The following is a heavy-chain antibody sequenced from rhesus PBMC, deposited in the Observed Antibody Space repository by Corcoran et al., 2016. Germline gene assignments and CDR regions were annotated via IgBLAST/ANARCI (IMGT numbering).Heavy chain of an antibody. Sequence: QVQLQESGPGVLKPSENLSLTCAVSGGSISDNDRWSWISKPPAQWPDWIGDIKGSLTNTHNNPAIQRGVNISKDTSKNQFSLKVNSVTAADTAVYYCVRERRHSWYSSGCCDVWGPGVRVTVSP. V-gene: IGHV4S10*01. CDR3: VRERRHSWYSSGCCDV. CDR2: IKGSLTNT. J-gene: IGHJ5-1*01. D-gene: IGHD6-31*01. CDR1: GGSISDNDR.